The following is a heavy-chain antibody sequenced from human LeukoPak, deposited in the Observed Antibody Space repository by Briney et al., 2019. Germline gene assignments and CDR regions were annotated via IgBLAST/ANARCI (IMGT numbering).Heavy chain of an antibody. CDR3: ARDPRDYYDSSGYYYAPYYYGMDV. D-gene: IGHD3-22*01. V-gene: IGHV3-30*04. Sequence: GGSLRLSCAASGFTFSSYAMHWVRQAPGKGLEWVAVISYDGSNKYYADSVKGRFTISRDNSKNTLYLQMNSLRAEDTAVYYCARDPRDYYDSSGYYYAPYYYGMDVWGQGTTVTVSS. CDR2: ISYDGSNK. J-gene: IGHJ6*02. CDR1: GFTFSSYA.